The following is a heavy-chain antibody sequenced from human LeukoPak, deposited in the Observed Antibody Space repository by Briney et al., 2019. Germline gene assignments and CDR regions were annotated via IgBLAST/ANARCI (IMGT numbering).Heavy chain of an antibody. J-gene: IGHJ4*02. CDR2: IIPIFGTA. Sequence: GASVKVSCKASGGTFSSYAISWVRQAPRQGLEWMGGIIPIFGTANYAQKFQGRVTITADESTSTAYMELSSLRSEDTAVYYCAREGYSYAFAYWGQGTLVTVSS. CDR1: GGTFSSYA. CDR3: AREGYSYAFAY. D-gene: IGHD5-18*01. V-gene: IGHV1-69*13.